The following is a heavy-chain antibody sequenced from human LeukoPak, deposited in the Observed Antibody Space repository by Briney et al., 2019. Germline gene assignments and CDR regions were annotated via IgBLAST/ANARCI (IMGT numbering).Heavy chain of an antibody. D-gene: IGHD3-16*02. V-gene: IGHV3-21*01. Sequence: GGSWRFPCAPSGFTFSSYSMTGVRQAPGRGLEWVSSISIGSSYLYYADSVKGRFTISRDNAKNSLYLQMNSLRAEDTAVYYCARDGPSLSYYDYVWGSYRWYFDYWGQGTLVTVSS. CDR3: ARDGPSLSYYDYVWGSYRWYFDY. CDR2: ISIGSSYL. J-gene: IGHJ4*02. CDR1: GFTFSSYS.